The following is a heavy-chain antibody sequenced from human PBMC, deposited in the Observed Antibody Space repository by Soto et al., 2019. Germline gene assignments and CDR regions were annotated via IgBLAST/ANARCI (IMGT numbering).Heavy chain of an antibody. CDR2: IGPSDSYT. Sequence: PGESLKISCKGSGYSFTSFWISWVRQMPGKGLEWMGRIGPSDSYTSYSPAFQGHVTISADRSISTAYLQWSSLKASDTAMYYCARLERYTGYELHFDYWGQGTQVTVSS. CDR3: ARLERYTGYELHFDY. D-gene: IGHD5-12*01. CDR1: GYSFTSFW. V-gene: IGHV5-10-1*01. J-gene: IGHJ4*02.